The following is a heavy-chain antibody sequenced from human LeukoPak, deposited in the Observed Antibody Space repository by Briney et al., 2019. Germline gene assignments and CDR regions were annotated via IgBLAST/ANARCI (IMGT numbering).Heavy chain of an antibody. CDR1: GYTFTGYY. J-gene: IGHJ6*03. Sequence: ASVKVSCKASGYTFTGYYMHWVRQAPGQGLEWMGWINPNSGGTNYAQKLQGRVTMTTDTSTSTAYMELRSLRSDDTAVYYCARDKWRSSSGGNYMDVWGKGTTVTASS. V-gene: IGHV1-2*02. CDR3: ARDKWRSSSGGNYMDV. CDR2: INPNSGGT. D-gene: IGHD6-6*01.